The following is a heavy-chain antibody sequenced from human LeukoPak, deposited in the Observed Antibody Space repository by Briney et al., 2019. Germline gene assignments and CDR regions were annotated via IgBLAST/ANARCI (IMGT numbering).Heavy chain of an antibody. CDR1: GGSISSYY. CDR2: VYYSGSA. D-gene: IGHD2-2*01. J-gene: IGHJ5*02. Sequence: PSETLSLTCTVSGGSISSYYWSWIRQSPGKGLEWIGYVYYSGSAKYNPSLESRVTISVDMSKNQFSLNLSSVTAADTAVYYCARNLGYCGTTGCYRFDPWGQGTLVTVSS. V-gene: IGHV4-59*01. CDR3: ARNLGYCGTTGCYRFDP.